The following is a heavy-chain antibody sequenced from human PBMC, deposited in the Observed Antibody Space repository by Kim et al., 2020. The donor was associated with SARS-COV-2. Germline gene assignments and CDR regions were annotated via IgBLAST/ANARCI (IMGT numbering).Heavy chain of an antibody. D-gene: IGHD3-22*01. CDR2: ISYDGSNK. V-gene: IGHV3-30-3*01. J-gene: IGHJ4*02. CDR3: ASQYYYDSSGYYLSPAPFDY. CDR1: YA. Sequence: YAMHWVRQAPGKGLEWVAVISYDGSNKYYAGSVKGRFTIARDNSKNTLYLQMNSLRAEDTAVYYCASQYYYDSSGYYLSPAPFDYWGQGTLAT.